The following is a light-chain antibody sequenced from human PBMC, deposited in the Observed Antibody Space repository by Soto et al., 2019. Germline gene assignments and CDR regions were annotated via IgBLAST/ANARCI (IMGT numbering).Light chain of an antibody. CDR1: QSVRNE. Sequence: DSRMTQSPSNLHASVEDRLSMALGASQSVRNELAWYQQKPGKAPSLLISDASSLETRIPSRFNGSGSGTEFTLTISSLQPEDFATYSCQQYTPNPRTFGGGTKV. CDR2: DAS. J-gene: IGKJ4*02. V-gene: IGKV1-5*01. CDR3: QQYTPNPRT.